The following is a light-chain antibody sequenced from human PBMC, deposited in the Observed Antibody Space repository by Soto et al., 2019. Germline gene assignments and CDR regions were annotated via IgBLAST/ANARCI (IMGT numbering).Light chain of an antibody. CDR3: QQSYSTLTIT. CDR1: QSISSY. V-gene: IGKV1-39*01. J-gene: IGKJ5*01. Sequence: DLQITQSPSSLSGSVGDRVTINFRASQSISSYLNWYQQKPGKAPKLLIXAASSLQSGVPSRFSGSGSGTDFTLTISSLQTEDFATYYCQQSYSTLTITFGQGTRLENK. CDR2: AAS.